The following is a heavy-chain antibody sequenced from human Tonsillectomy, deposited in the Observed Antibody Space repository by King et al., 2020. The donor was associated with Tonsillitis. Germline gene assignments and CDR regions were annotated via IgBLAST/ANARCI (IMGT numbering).Heavy chain of an antibody. V-gene: IGHV3-30*01. CDR1: GFTFSSYA. CDR3: AGEQWLVPSPFDY. Sequence: VESGGGVVQPGRSLRLSCAASGFTFSSYAMHWVRQAPGKGLEWVAVISYDGSNKYYADSVKGRFTISRDNSKNTLYLQMNSLRTEDTAVYFCAGEQWLVPSPFDYWGQGTLVTVSS. D-gene: IGHD6-19*01. J-gene: IGHJ4*02. CDR2: ISYDGSNK.